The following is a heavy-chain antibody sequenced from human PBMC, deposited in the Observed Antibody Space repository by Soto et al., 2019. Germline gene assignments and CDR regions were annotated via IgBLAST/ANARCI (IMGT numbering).Heavy chain of an antibody. D-gene: IGHD3-10*01. CDR2: INAGNGNT. Sequence: GASVKVSCKASGYTFTSYAMHWVLQAPGQRLEWMGWINAGNGNTKYSQKFQGRVTITRDTSASTAYMELSSLRSEDTAVYYCAKLWFGELSSEKDYYYGMDVWGQGTTVTVSS. V-gene: IGHV1-3*01. J-gene: IGHJ6*02. CDR3: AKLWFGELSSEKDYYYGMDV. CDR1: GYTFTSYA.